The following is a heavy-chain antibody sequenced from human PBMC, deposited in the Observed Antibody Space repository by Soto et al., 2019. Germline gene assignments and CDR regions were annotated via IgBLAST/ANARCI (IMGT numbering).Heavy chain of an antibody. Sequence: PGGSLRLSCAASGLTFSTYAMSWVRQDPGKGLQWVSAISASGSSTYYADSVKGRFTISRDNSKNTLYLQMNSLRAEDTAVYYCAKVMSAAAGDFDYWGQGTLVTVSS. J-gene: IGHJ4*02. CDR2: ISASGSST. CDR1: GLTFSTYA. CDR3: AKVMSAAAGDFDY. V-gene: IGHV3-23*01. D-gene: IGHD6-13*01.